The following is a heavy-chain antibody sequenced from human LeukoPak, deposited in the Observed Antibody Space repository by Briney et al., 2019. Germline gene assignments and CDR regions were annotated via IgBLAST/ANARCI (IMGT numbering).Heavy chain of an antibody. CDR1: GFPFSGSG. Sequence: GGSLRLSCAASGFPFSGSGMHWVRQAPGKGLEWVAVIWYDGSHQYYADSVKGRFTISRDNSKNTLDLQMNNLRAEDTAVYYCARVDWEGSGSYYFDYWGQGTLVTVSS. J-gene: IGHJ4*02. CDR2: IWYDGSHQ. CDR3: ARVDWEGSGSYYFDY. V-gene: IGHV3-33*01. D-gene: IGHD1-26*01.